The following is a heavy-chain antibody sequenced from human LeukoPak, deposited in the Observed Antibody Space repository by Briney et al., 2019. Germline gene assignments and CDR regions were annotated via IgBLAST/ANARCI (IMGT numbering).Heavy chain of an antibody. J-gene: IGHJ6*04. Sequence: AEPLSLTCAVSGGSISSSNWWCWVRQPPGKGLEWIGEIYHSGSTNYNPSLKSRVTISVDKSKNQFSLKLSSVTAADTAVYYCARGAPDYYFYYYGMDVWGKGTTVTVSS. CDR1: GGSISSSNW. CDR3: ARGAPDYYFYYYGMDV. CDR2: IYHSGST. V-gene: IGHV4-4*02. D-gene: IGHD4-11*01.